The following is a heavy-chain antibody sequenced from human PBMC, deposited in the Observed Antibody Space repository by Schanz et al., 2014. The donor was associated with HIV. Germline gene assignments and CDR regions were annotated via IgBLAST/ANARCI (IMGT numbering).Heavy chain of an antibody. CDR3: ARDRGDGSNIIAFDI. J-gene: IGHJ3*02. V-gene: IGHV1-69*06. Sequence: QVQLVQSGAEVKKPGSSVKVSCTASGGTFSSYTINWVRQAPGQGLEWMGGIIPIFGPANYAQKFQGRVPITADKSTSTAYMELSSLTSEDTAVYYCARDRGDGSNIIAFDIWGQGTMVTVSS. D-gene: IGHD5-12*01. CDR2: IIPIFGPA. CDR1: GGTFSSYT.